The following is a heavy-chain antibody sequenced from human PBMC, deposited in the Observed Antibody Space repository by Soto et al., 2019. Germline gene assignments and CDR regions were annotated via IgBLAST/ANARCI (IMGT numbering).Heavy chain of an antibody. CDR2: IYSGGST. J-gene: IGHJ4*02. CDR1: GFTVSSNY. Sequence: EVQLVESGGGLVQPGGSLRLSCAASGFTVSSNYMSWVRQAPGKGLEWVAVIYSGGSTYYADSVKGRFTISRHNSKNTLYFQMNSLRPEATAVYYCAATRLGYWGPGTLVTVSS. CDR3: AATRLGY. D-gene: IGHD5-12*01. V-gene: IGHV3-53*04.